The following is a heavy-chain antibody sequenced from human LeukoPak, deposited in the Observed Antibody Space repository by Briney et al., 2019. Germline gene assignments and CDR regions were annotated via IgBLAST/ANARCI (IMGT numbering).Heavy chain of an antibody. Sequence: GGTLRLSCAASGFTFSSYGMSWVRQAPGKGLEWVSAISGSGGSTYYADSVKGRFTISRDNAKKYLYLQMNSLSAEDVALYYCTRSSGWYNYFDYWGQGTLVTVSS. J-gene: IGHJ4*02. CDR1: GFTFSSYG. V-gene: IGHV3-23*01. CDR2: ISGSGGST. D-gene: IGHD6-19*01. CDR3: TRSSGWYNYFDY.